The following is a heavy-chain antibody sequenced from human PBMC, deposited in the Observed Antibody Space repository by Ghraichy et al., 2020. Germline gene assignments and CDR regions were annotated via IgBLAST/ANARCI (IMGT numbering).Heavy chain of an antibody. CDR1: GFTFSSYW. V-gene: IGHV3-7*01. J-gene: IGHJ6*02. D-gene: IGHD3-10*01. Sequence: GGSLRLSCAASGFTFSSYWMSWVRQAPGKGLEWVANIKQDGSEKYYVDSVKGRFTISRDNAKNSLYLQMNSLRAEDTAVYYCAREGGSTMVRGVTYYYYYGMDVWGQGTTVTVSS. CDR3: AREGGSTMVRGVTYYYYYGMDV. CDR2: IKQDGSEK.